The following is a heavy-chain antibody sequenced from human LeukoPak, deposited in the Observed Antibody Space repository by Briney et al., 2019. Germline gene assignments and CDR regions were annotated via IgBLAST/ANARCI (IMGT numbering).Heavy chain of an antibody. CDR1: GGSISSGGYY. CDR2: IYYSGST. J-gene: IGHJ6*02. D-gene: IGHD3-3*01. CDR3: ARGRITIFGVVYGVDV. Sequence: PSETLSLTCTVSGGSISSGGYYWSWIRQHPGKGLEWIGYIYYSGSTYYNPSLKSRVTISVDTSKNQFSLKLSSVTAADTAVYYCARGRITIFGVVYGVDVWGQGTTVTVSS. V-gene: IGHV4-31*03.